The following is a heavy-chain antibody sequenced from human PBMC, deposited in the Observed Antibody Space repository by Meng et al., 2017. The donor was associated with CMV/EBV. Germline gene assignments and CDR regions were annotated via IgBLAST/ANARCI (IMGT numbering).Heavy chain of an antibody. CDR3: ASNTAEARGYYDILTGGLGVLDV. J-gene: IGHJ6*02. CDR2: INPNSGGT. D-gene: IGHD3-9*01. CDR1: GYTFTGYY. Sequence: ASVKVSCKASGYTFTGYYMHWVRQAPGQGLEWMGWINPNSGGTNYAQKFQGRVTMTRDTSISTAYMELSSLRSEDTAVYYCASNTAEARGYYDILTGGLGVLDVWAKGPRSPSP. V-gene: IGHV1-2*02.